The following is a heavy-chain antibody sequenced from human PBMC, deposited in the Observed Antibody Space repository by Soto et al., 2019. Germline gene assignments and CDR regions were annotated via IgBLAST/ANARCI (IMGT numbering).Heavy chain of an antibody. CDR3: ARGVNYYDSSGSSWFDP. CDR1: VGSFSGYS. Sequence: PSETLSLTCAVYVGSFSGYSWSWIRRPPGEGLEWIGEINHSGSTNYNPSLKSRVTISVDTSKNQFSLKLSSVTAADTAVYYCARGVNYYDSSGSSWFDPWGQGALVTVSS. J-gene: IGHJ5*02. CDR2: INHSGST. V-gene: IGHV4-34*01. D-gene: IGHD3-22*01.